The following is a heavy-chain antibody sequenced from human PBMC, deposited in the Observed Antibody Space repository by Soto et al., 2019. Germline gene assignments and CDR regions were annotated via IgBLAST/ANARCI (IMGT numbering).Heavy chain of an antibody. V-gene: IGHV4-4*02. CDR3: ARSAGWYAIHA. J-gene: IGHJ5*02. D-gene: IGHD6-19*01. CDR2: VFHTGTT. Sequence: QVQLQESGPGLVKPSETLSLTCAVSGDSVSSPYYWCWVRQPPGKGLEWIGEVFHTGTTSYNPSLRSRVTISMDKSINQFSLDLTSVTAADTAVYYCARSAGWYAIHAWGPGTLV. CDR1: GDSVSSPYY.